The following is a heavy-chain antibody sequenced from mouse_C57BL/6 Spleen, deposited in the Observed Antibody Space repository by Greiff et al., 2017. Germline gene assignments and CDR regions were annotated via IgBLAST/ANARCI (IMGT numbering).Heavy chain of an antibody. CDR3: ARRFTTVVAKGFDY. D-gene: IGHD1-1*01. CDR1: GYTFTDYY. CDR2: INPNNGGT. V-gene: IGHV1-26*01. J-gene: IGHJ2*01. Sequence: EVQLQQSGPELVKPGASVKISCKASGYTFTDYYMNWVKQSHGKSLEWIGDINPNNGGTSYNQKFKGKATLTVDKSSSTAYMELRSLTSEDSAVYYCARRFTTVVAKGFDYWGQGTTLTVSS.